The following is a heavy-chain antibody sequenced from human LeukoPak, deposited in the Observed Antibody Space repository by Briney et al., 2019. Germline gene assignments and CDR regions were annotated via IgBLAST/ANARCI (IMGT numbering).Heavy chain of an antibody. CDR2: ISWNSGSI. D-gene: IGHD3-10*01. V-gene: IGHV3-9*01. J-gene: IGHJ4*02. CDR3: VRGPLSGSYHPPFDY. CDR1: GFTFDDYA. Sequence: GRSLRLSCAASGFTFDDYAMYWVRQAPGKGLEWVSGISWNSGSIGYADSVKGRFTISRDNAKNSLYLQMNSLRAEDTALYYCVRGPLSGSYHPPFDYWGQGTLVTVSS.